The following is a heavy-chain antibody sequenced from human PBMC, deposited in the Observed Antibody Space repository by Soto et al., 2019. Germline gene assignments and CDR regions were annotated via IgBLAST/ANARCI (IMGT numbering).Heavy chain of an antibody. V-gene: IGHV3-30*18. Sequence: GGSLRLSCRVSGFTFNNSGMHWVRQAPGKGLEWMAVISYDGSDKYYADSVKGRVIISRDNSKNTLNLEMNSLRAEDTAIYYCVKDRVPGAYGNYYGMDVWGQGTTVTVS. J-gene: IGHJ6*02. CDR2: ISYDGSDK. D-gene: IGHD5-12*01. CDR3: VKDRVPGAYGNYYGMDV. CDR1: GFTFNNSG.